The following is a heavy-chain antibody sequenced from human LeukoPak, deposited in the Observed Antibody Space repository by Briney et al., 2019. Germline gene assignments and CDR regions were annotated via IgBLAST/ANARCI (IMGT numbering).Heavy chain of an antibody. J-gene: IGHJ4*02. CDR3: ARGGTTMVRGVIIRPFDY. CDR2: INHSGST. V-gene: IGHV4-39*07. CDR1: GGSISSSSYY. D-gene: IGHD3-10*01. Sequence: SETLSLTCTVSGGSISSSSYYWGWIRQPPGKGLEWIGEINHSGSTNYNPSLKSRVTISVDTSKNQFSLKLSSVTAADTAVYYCARGGTTMVRGVIIRPFDYWGQGTLVTVSS.